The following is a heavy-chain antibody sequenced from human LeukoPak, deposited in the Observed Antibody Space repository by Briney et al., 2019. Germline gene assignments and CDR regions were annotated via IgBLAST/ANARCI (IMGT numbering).Heavy chain of an antibody. Sequence: SETLSLTCTVSGGSISSYYWSWIRQPPGKGLEWIGYIYYSGSTNYNPSLKSRVTISVDTSKNQFSLKLSSVAAADTAVYYCARGPSWFGELDYWGQGTLVTVSS. J-gene: IGHJ4*02. CDR2: IYYSGST. CDR3: ARGPSWFGELDY. CDR1: GGSISSYY. V-gene: IGHV4-59*01. D-gene: IGHD3-10*01.